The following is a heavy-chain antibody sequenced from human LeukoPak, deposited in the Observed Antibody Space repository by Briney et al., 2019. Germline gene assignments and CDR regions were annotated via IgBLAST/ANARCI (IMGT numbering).Heavy chain of an antibody. V-gene: IGHV3-7*01. Sequence: GSLRLSCAASGFTFSSYWMSWVRQAPGKGLEWVANIKQDGSEKYYVDSVKGRFTISRDNAKNSLYLQMNSLRAEDTAVYYCASCSSTSCYEGLDYWGQGTLVTVSS. CDR3: ASCSSTSCYEGLDY. J-gene: IGHJ4*02. D-gene: IGHD2-2*01. CDR1: GFTFSSYW. CDR2: IKQDGSEK.